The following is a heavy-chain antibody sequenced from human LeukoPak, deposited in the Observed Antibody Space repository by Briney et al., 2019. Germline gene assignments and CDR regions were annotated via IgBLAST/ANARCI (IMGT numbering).Heavy chain of an antibody. J-gene: IGHJ6*03. CDR1: GGSISSYY. CDR2: IYTSGST. Sequence: SETLSLTCTVSGGSISSYYWSWIRQPAGKGLEWIGRIYTSGSTNYNPSLKSRVTMSVDTSKNQFSLKLSSVTAADTAVYYCARDAGTRGDYYYYMDVWGKGIPVTVSS. V-gene: IGHV4-4*07. D-gene: IGHD3-10*01. CDR3: ARDAGTRGDYYYYMDV.